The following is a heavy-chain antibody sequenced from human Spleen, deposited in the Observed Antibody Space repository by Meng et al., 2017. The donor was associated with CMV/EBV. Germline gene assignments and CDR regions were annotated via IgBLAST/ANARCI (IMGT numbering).Heavy chain of an antibody. D-gene: IGHD2-2*02. Sequence: SVKVSCKASGGTFSSYTISWVRQAPGQGLEWMGRIIPILGIANYAQKFQGRVTITADKSTSTAYMELSSLRSEDTAVYYCAGGVVVPAAIKEDPYYYYYGMDVWGQGTTVAVSS. V-gene: IGHV1-69*02. J-gene: IGHJ6*02. CDR1: GGTFSSYT. CDR2: IIPILGIA. CDR3: AGGVVVPAAIKEDPYYYYYGMDV.